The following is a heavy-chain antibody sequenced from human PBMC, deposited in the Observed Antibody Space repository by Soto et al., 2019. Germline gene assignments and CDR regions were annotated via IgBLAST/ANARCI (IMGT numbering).Heavy chain of an antibody. J-gene: IGHJ4*02. CDR1: GYTFTSYG. CDR3: ARGQIVEWLLWCQFDY. CDR2: ISAYNGNT. Sequence: QVPLVQSGAEVKKPGASVKVSCKASGYTFTSYGISWVRQAPGRGLEWMGWISAYNGNTNYAQKLQGRVTMTTDTSTSTAYMELRSLRSDDTAVYYCARGQIVEWLLWCQFDYWGQGTLVTVSS. V-gene: IGHV1-18*01. D-gene: IGHD3-3*01.